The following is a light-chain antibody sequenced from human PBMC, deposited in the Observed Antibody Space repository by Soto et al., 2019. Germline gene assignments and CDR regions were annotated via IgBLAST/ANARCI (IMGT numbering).Light chain of an antibody. CDR2: DTS. CDR1: QSVSRY. Sequence: EIVLTQSPASLSLSPGDRATLTCRASQSVSRYFAWFQQKPGQPPRLLMYDTSNRTTGVPSRFSGSGSGTDFTLTISSLEPEDVANYYCQQYSGCPLTFGEGTKVDIK. CDR3: QQYSGCPLT. J-gene: IGKJ1*01. V-gene: IGKV3-11*01.